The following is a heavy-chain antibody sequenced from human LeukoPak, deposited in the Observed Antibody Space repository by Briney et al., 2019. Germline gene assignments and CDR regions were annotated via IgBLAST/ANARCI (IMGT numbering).Heavy chain of an antibody. V-gene: IGHV4/OR15-8*02. J-gene: IGHJ4*02. CDR1: GGSISGTNW. CDR2: ISLAGQT. Sequence: SETLSLTCGVSGGSISGTNWWSWVRQPPGQGLEWIGEISLAGQTNYNPSLNGRVTMSLDKSSNQLSLHLTSVTAADTATYFCSRERGPFCPFGYWGQGTLVIVSS. CDR3: SRERGPFCPFGY.